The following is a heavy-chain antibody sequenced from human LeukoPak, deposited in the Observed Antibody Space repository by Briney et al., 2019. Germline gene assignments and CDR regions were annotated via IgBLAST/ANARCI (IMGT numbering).Heavy chain of an antibody. CDR2: IYHSGST. J-gene: IGHJ3*02. CDR3: ARIHCSGGSCYFGAFDI. D-gene: IGHD2-15*01. Sequence: SQTLSLTCAVSGGSISSGGYSWSWIRQPPGKGLERIGYIYHSGSTYYNPSLKSRVTISVDRSKNQFSLKLSSVTAADTAVYYCARIHCSGGSCYFGAFDIWGQGTMVTVSS. CDR1: GGSISSGGYS. V-gene: IGHV4-30-2*01.